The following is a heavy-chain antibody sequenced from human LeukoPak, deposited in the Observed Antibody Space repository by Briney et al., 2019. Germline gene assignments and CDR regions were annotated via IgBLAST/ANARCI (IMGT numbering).Heavy chain of an antibody. Sequence: ASVKVSCKPSGYTFTCYYMHWVRQAPGQGLEWMGWINPNTGGTNYAQKFEGRVTMTRDTSISPAYMELSRLTSDDTAVYYCARGGGYYYASGSHPFDYWGQGTLVTVSS. CDR3: ARGGGYYYASGSHPFDY. D-gene: IGHD3-10*01. CDR2: INPNTGGT. CDR1: GYTFTCYY. V-gene: IGHV1-2*02. J-gene: IGHJ4*02.